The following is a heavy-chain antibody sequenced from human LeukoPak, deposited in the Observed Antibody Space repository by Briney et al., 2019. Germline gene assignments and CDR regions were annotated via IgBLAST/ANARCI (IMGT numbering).Heavy chain of an antibody. CDR1: GFSFNDYG. D-gene: IGHD4-17*01. Sequence: GGSLRLSCAASGFSFNDYGINWVRRAPGKGLEWLSHTNSNGAVISYADSVKGRFTVSRDTAESSLYLQMNGLRVEDTAIYFCARDPDGDYDFDYWGQGTLVTVSS. V-gene: IGHV3-48*01. CDR3: ARDPDGDYDFDY. J-gene: IGHJ4*02. CDR2: TNSNGAVI.